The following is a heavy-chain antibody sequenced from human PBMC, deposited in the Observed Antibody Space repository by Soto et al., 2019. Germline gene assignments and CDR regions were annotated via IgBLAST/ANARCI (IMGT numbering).Heavy chain of an antibody. CDR3: ARLYYYDSSGYYDWFDP. D-gene: IGHD3-22*01. CDR1: GYTFTSYG. J-gene: IGHJ5*02. Sequence: QVQLVQSGAEVKKPGASVKVSCKASGYTFTSYGISWVRQAPGQGLEWMGGISAYNGNTNYAQKLKGGGTMTTDTSTSTAYMELRSLRSDDTAVYYCARLYYYDSSGYYDWFDPWGQGTLVTVSS. CDR2: ISAYNGNT. V-gene: IGHV1-18*04.